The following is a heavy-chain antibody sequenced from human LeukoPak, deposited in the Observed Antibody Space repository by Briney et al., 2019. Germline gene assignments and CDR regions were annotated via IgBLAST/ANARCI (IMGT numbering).Heavy chain of an antibody. CDR2: ISVYNGNT. Sequence: ASVKVSCKASGYTFTSYGISWVRQAPGQGLERMGRISVYNGNTNYAQKLQGRVTMTTDTSTSTASMELRSLRSDDTAVYYCARRLLSVGGGMDVWGQGTTVTVSS. D-gene: IGHD2-21*02. CDR1: GYTFTSYG. V-gene: IGHV1-18*01. J-gene: IGHJ6*02. CDR3: ARRLLSVGGGMDV.